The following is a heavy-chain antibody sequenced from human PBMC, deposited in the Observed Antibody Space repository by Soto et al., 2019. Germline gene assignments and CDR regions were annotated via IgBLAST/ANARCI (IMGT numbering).Heavy chain of an antibody. Sequence: PXESLTISWKDSGSNFTKSWIGWVRQMPGRGLDWMGIIYPGDSDTRYSPSSQGQVIISADKSISTAYLQWSSLKASDTAIYYCATESQLGLGFEYWGQGTLVTVSS. CDR2: IYPGDSDT. CDR3: ATESQLGLGFEY. CDR1: GSNFTKSW. D-gene: IGHD1-1*01. J-gene: IGHJ4*01. V-gene: IGHV5-51*01.